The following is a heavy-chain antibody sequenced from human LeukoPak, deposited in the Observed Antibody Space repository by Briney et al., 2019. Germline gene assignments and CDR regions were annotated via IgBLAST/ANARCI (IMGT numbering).Heavy chain of an antibody. CDR1: GGSFSGYY. Sequence: SETLSLTCAVYGGSFSGYYWSWIRQPPGKGLEWIGEINHSGSTNYNPSLKSRVTISVDTSKNQSSLKLSSVTAADTAVYYCARGELYSGSYSDAFDIWGQGTMVTVSS. J-gene: IGHJ3*02. CDR2: INHSGST. D-gene: IGHD1-26*01. V-gene: IGHV4-34*01. CDR3: ARGELYSGSYSDAFDI.